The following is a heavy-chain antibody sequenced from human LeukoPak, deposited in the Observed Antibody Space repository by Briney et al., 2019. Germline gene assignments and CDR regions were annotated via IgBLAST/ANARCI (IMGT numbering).Heavy chain of an antibody. V-gene: IGHV1-18*01. J-gene: IGHJ5*02. D-gene: IGHD1-1*01. Sequence: ASVKVSCKASGYTFTRYGITWVRRAPGQGLEWMGWISTYNGKTNYAQKVQDRVTMTTDTSTSTVYMELRSLRSDDTALYFCARDFSNFSYGTWFDPWGQGTLVTVSS. CDR1: GYTFTRYG. CDR2: ISTYNGKT. CDR3: ARDFSNFSYGTWFDP.